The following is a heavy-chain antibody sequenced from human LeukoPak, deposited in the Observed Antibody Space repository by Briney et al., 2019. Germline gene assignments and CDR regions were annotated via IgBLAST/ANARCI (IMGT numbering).Heavy chain of an antibody. CDR1: GGSISSGDYF. V-gene: IGHV4-30-4*01. CDR3: ARHAHDSSGYYYDY. D-gene: IGHD3-22*01. J-gene: IGHJ4*02. CDR2: IYYSGRT. Sequence: PSETLSLTCTVSGGSISSGDYFWSWLRLSPGEGLEWIGYIYYSGRTYCSPSLESRVTISLDTSKNQFSLKLNTVTAADTAVYYCARHAHDSSGYYYDYWGQGTLVTVSS.